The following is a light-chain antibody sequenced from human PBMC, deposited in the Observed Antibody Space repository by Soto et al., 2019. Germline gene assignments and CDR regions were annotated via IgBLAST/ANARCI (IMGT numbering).Light chain of an antibody. J-gene: IGKJ2*01. CDR3: QQYITSPPMYT. CDR1: QSVTSRY. CDR2: GAS. Sequence: ETGLTQSPGTLSLSPGERATLSCRASQSVTSRYLAWYQQKPGQAPRLLIYGASNRATGIPDMFSGSGSGTEFTLTISILEPEDFAVYYCQQYITSPPMYTFGQATKLEIK. V-gene: IGKV3-20*01.